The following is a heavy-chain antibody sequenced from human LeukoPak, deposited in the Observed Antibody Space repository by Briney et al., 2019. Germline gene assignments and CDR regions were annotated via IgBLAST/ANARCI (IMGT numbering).Heavy chain of an antibody. CDR2: INSDGSST. CDR3: AREDCSGTSCYSFDY. V-gene: IGHV3-74*01. D-gene: IGHD2-2*01. CDR1: VFTFSSYW. Sequence: PGGSLRLSCAASVFTFSSYWMHWVRQAPGKGLLWVSRINSDGSSTTYADSVKGRFTIPRDNAKNTLYLQMNSLRAEDTAVYYCAREDCSGTSCYSFDYWGQGTLVTVSS. J-gene: IGHJ4*02.